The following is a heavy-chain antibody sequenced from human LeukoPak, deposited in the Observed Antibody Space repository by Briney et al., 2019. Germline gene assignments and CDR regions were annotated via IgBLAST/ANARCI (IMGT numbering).Heavy chain of an antibody. Sequence: SETLSLTCAVYGGSFSGYYWSWIRQPPGKGLEWIGEINHSGSTNYNPSLKSRVTISVDTSKNQFSLKLSSVTAADTAVYYCARTTEGYAGGPGYSYYYYMDVWGKGTTVTISS. J-gene: IGHJ6*03. CDR2: INHSGST. V-gene: IGHV4-34*01. CDR3: ARTTEGYAGGPGYSYYYYMDV. D-gene: IGHD5-12*01. CDR1: GGSFSGYY.